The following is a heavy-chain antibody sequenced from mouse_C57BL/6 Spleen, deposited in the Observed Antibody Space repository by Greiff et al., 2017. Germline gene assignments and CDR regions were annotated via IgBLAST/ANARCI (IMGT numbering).Heavy chain of an antibody. Sequence: VKLQESGAELMKPGASVKLSCKATGYTFTGYWIEWVKQRPGHGLEWIGDIYPGSGSTNYNEKFKSKATLTVDTSSSTAYMQLSSLTSEDSAVYYCARDDYYDRAMDYWGQGTSVTVSS. CDR3: ARDDYYDRAMDY. V-gene: IGHV1-9*01. D-gene: IGHD2-4*01. J-gene: IGHJ4*01. CDR2: IYPGSGST. CDR1: GYTFTGYW.